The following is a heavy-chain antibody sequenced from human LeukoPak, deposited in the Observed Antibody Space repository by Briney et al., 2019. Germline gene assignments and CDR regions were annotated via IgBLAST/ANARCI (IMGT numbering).Heavy chain of an antibody. J-gene: IGHJ3*02. Sequence: GGSLRLSCAAPGFTFSSYWMYWVRQAPGKGLVWVSRIESDGSSTNYADSVKGRFTISRDNAKNTLYLQMNSLRVEDTAVYYCTKGSLGAFDIWGQGTMVTVSS. CDR2: IESDGSST. CDR3: TKGSLGAFDI. V-gene: IGHV3-74*01. CDR1: GFTFSSYW. D-gene: IGHD1-26*01.